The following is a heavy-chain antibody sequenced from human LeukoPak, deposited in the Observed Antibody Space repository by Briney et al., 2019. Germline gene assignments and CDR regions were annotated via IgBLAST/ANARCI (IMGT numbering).Heavy chain of an antibody. J-gene: IGHJ4*02. D-gene: IGHD3-22*01. Sequence: GASVKVSCKASGYTFTGYYMHWVRQAPGQGLEWMGRINPNSGGTNYAQKFQGRVTMTRDTSISTAYMELSRLRSDDTAVYYCARVLSTYYYDSSGLSHRGQGTLVTVSS. CDR3: ARVLSTYYYDSSGLSH. CDR1: GYTFTGYY. V-gene: IGHV1-2*06. CDR2: INPNSGGT.